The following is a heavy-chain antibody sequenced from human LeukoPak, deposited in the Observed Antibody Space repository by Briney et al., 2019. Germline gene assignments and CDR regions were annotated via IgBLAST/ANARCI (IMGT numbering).Heavy chain of an antibody. CDR2: IYYSGST. V-gene: IGHV4-59*01. CDR1: GGSISSYY. CDR3: ARDSSSSRAFDI. D-gene: IGHD6-6*01. J-gene: IGHJ3*02. Sequence: SESLSLTCTVSGGSISSYYWSWIRQPPGKGLEWIGYIYYSGSTNYNPSLKSRVTISVDTSRNQFSLKLSSVTTADTAVYYCARDSSSSRAFDIWGQGTMVTVSS.